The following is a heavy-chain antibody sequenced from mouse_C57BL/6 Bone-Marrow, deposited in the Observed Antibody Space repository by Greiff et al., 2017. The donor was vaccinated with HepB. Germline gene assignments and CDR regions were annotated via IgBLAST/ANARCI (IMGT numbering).Heavy chain of an antibody. CDR3: ARHEFSDYYGSSYYFDY. CDR1: GYTFTEYT. CDR2: FYPGSGSI. D-gene: IGHD1-1*01. Sequence: VQVVESGAELVKPGASVKLSCKASGYTFTEYTIHWVKQRSGQGLEWIGWFYPGSGSIKYNEKFKDKATLTADKSSSTVYMELSRLTSEDSAVYFCARHEFSDYYGSSYYFDYWGQGTTLTVSS. V-gene: IGHV1-62-2*01. J-gene: IGHJ2*01.